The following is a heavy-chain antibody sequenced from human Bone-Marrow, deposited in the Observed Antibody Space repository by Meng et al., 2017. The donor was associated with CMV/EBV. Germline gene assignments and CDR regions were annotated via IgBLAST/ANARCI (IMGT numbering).Heavy chain of an antibody. V-gene: IGHV3-15*01. J-gene: IGHJ6*01. D-gene: IGHD2-2*02. CDR1: GFTFSNAW. Sequence: GESLKISCAASGFTFSNAWMSWVRQAPGKGLEWVGRIKSKTDGGTTDYAAPVKGRFTISRDDSKNTLYLQMNSLKTEDTAVYYCTTGPAAILHYYYGMDVWGQGNTVNGAS. CDR2: IKSKTDGGTT. CDR3: TTGPAAILHYYYGMDV.